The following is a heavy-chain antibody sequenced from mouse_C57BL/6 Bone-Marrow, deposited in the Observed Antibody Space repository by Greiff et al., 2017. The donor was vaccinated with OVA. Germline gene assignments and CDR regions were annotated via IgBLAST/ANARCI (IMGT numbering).Heavy chain of an antibody. CDR2: IYPRSGNT. CDR1: GYTFTSYG. V-gene: IGHV1-81*01. CDR3: ARARNYYDYSIAY. Sequence: LVESGAELARPGASVKLSCKASGYTFTSYGISWVKQRTGQGLEWIGEIYPRSGNTYYNEKFKGKATLTADKSSSTAYMELRSLTSEDSAVYFCARARNYYDYSIAYWGQGTLVTVSA. D-gene: IGHD2-4*01. J-gene: IGHJ3*01.